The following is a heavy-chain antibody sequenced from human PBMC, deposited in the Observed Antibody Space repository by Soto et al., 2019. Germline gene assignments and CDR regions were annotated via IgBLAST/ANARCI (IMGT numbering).Heavy chain of an antibody. CDR3: AKDSGRFGELPDY. CDR1: GFTFDDYA. CDR2: ISWNSGSI. J-gene: IGHJ4*02. Sequence: GGSLRLSCAASGFTFDDYAMHWVRQAPGKGLEWVSGISWNSGSIGYADSVKGRFTISRDNAKNSLYLQMNSLRAEDTALYYCAKDSGRFGELPDYWGQGTLVTVSS. D-gene: IGHD3-10*01. V-gene: IGHV3-9*01.